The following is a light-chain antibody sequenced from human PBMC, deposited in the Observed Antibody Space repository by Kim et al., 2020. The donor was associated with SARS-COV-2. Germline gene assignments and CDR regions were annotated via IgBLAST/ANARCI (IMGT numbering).Light chain of an antibody. CDR2: DAT. CDR1: QSVTSNS. Sequence: IVLTQSPGTLSLSPGERATLSCRASQSVTSNSLAWYQQKPGQPPRLLIYDATTRATGIPDRFTCSGSGTDFTLTITRLEPEDFALYHCQHYGTSPYTFGQGTKLEL. CDR3: QHYGTSPYT. J-gene: IGKJ2*01. V-gene: IGKV3-20*01.